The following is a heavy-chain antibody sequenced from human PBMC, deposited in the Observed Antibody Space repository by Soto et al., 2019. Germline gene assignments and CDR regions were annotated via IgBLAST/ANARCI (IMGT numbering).Heavy chain of an antibody. CDR2: INHSGST. Sequence: SETLSLTCAVYGGSFSGYYWSWIRQPPGKGLEWIGEINHSGSTNYNPSLKSRVTISVDTSKNRFSLKLSSVTAAATAVYYCARVRYIAARGAEGDYWGQGTLVTVSS. CDR1: GGSFSGYY. J-gene: IGHJ4*02. D-gene: IGHD6-6*01. V-gene: IGHV4-34*01. CDR3: ARVRYIAARGAEGDY.